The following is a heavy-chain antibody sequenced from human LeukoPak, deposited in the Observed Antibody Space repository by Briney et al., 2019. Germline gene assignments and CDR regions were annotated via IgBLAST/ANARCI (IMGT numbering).Heavy chain of an antibody. CDR3: ARDYQYGDYYFDY. D-gene: IGHD4-17*01. V-gene: IGHV3-11*04. Sequence: NPGGSLRLSCAASRFTFSDYYMSWIRQAPGKGLEWVSYISSSGSTIYYADSVKGRFTISRDNAKNSLYLQMNSLRAEDTAVYYCARDYQYGDYYFDYWGQGTLVTVSS. CDR2: ISSSGSTI. J-gene: IGHJ4*02. CDR1: RFTFSDYY.